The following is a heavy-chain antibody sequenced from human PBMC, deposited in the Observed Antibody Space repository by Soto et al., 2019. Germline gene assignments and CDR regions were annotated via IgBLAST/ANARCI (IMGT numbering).Heavy chain of an antibody. V-gene: IGHV3-23*01. D-gene: IGHD2-15*01. CDR2: IDGSGGDT. CDR3: AKEIVAAAYVETSPFDF. CDR1: GFTFSSYA. J-gene: IGHJ4*02. Sequence: EVRLLESGGGLVQPAGSLRLSCAASGFTFSSYAMGWVRQAPGKGLEWVSGIDGSGGDTSFADSVKGRFTISRDNSENTLYLHMNSLRAEDTARYFCAKEIVAAAYVETSPFDFWGQGTLVTVSS.